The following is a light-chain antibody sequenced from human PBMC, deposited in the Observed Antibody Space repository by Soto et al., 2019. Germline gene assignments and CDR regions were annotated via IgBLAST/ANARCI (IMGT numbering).Light chain of an antibody. J-gene: IGKJ4*01. V-gene: IGKV3-11*01. CDR2: AAS. CDR1: QSVSSY. Sequence: EIVLTQSPATLSLSPGERATLSCRASQSVSSYLAWYHQKPGQTPRLLILAASQRAAGVPARFRGSGSGTDFTLTISSLEPEDFAVYYCQERSGWPRGTFGGGTKVDIK. CDR3: QERSGWPRGT.